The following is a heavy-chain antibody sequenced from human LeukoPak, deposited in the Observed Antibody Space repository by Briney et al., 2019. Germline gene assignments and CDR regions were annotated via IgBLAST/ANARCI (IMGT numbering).Heavy chain of an antibody. CDR3: AREYSSGLSWFDP. V-gene: IGHV4-59*01. CDR2: IYYNGNT. CDR1: GGSINNYY. J-gene: IGHJ5*02. D-gene: IGHD6-19*01. Sequence: SETLSLTCTLSGGSINNYYWSWIRQPPGKGLEWIGYIYYNGNTNYNPSLKSRVTISVDTSKNQFSLKLSSVTAADTAVYFCAREYSSGLSWFDPRGQGTLVTVSS.